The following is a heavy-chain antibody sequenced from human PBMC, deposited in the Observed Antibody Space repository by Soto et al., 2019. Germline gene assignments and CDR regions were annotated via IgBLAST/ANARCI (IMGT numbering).Heavy chain of an antibody. CDR3: ARDLWVEPELYYYGMDV. J-gene: IGHJ6*02. Sequence: PSETLYHTCTVSGASISSPDYYCSWIRQTPGKGLEWIGHIFYSGTTYHNPSLKSRLTISVDTSKNHFSLRLTSVTAADTAVYYCARDLWVEPELYYYGMDVWGQGTTVTVS. D-gene: IGHD1-1*01. V-gene: IGHV4-30-4*01. CDR1: GASISSPDYY. CDR2: IFYSGTT.